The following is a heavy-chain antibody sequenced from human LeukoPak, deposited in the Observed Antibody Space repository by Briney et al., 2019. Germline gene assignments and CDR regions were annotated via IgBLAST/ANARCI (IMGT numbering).Heavy chain of an antibody. V-gene: IGHV3-53*01. CDR3: ARVDTDYYYYGMDV. D-gene: IGHD5-18*01. J-gene: IGHJ6*02. CDR1: GFTVSSNY. Sequence: GGSLRLSCAASGFTVSSNYMSRVRQAPGKGLEWVSVIYSGGSTYYADSVKGRFTISRDNSKNTLYLQMNSLRAEDTAVYYCARVDTDYYYYGMDVWGQGTTVTVSS. CDR2: IYSGGST.